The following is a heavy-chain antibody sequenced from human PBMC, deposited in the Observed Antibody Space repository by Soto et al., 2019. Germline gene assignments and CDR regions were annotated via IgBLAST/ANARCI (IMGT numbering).Heavy chain of an antibody. D-gene: IGHD6-6*01. CDR1: GFTFSGYG. CDR2: ISYDGLAK. J-gene: IGHJ4*02. V-gene: IGHV3-30*18. CDR3: VEDSSFLRHYFDY. Sequence: PGGSLRLSCAASGFTFSGYGMHWVRQAPGEGLEWVAVISYDGLAKYYADSVRGRFTISRDKSKNTVYLQMNSLRPDDTAVYYCVEDSSFLRHYFDYWGLGTLVTVSS.